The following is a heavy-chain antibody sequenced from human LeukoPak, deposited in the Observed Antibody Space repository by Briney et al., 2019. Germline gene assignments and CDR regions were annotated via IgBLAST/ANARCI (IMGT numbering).Heavy chain of an antibody. V-gene: IGHV1-18*01. CDR3: ARGDMIVVALFEY. CDR1: GYIFTGYG. Sequence: ASVKVSCKASGYIFTGYGISWVRQAPGQGLEWMGWISAYNGNTNYAQKFQGRVTMTTDTSTSTAYMELRSLRSDDTAAYYCARGDMIVVALFEYWGQGTLVTVSS. D-gene: IGHD3-22*01. CDR2: ISAYNGNT. J-gene: IGHJ4*02.